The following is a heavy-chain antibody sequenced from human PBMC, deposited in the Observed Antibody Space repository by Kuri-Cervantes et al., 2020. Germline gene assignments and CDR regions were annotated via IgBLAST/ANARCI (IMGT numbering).Heavy chain of an antibody. Sequence: SQTLSLTCAISGDSAPSNSAVWNWIRQSPSRGLEWLGRTYYRSKWYNDYAESVKSRITINPDTSKNQFSLQLNSVTPEDTAVYYCARDQGSGYIRAHHAFDIWGQGTMVTVSS. CDR3: ARDQGSGYIRAHHAFDI. D-gene: IGHD3-22*01. CDR2: TYYRSKWYN. V-gene: IGHV6-1*01. CDR1: GDSAPSNSAV. J-gene: IGHJ3*02.